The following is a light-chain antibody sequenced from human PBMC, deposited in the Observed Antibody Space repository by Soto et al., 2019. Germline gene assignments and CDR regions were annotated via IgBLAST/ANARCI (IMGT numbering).Light chain of an antibody. V-gene: IGLV1-44*01. CDR1: SSNIGSNA. Sequence: QSVLTQPPSASGTPGQKVTISCSGSSSNIGSNAVNWYQQLPGAAPKLLIYSDDQRPSGVPDRFSGSKSGTSASLAISGLQSEDEADYICAAWNDNLDGPSYVFGTGTKLTVL. CDR2: SDD. CDR3: AAWNDNLDGPSYV. J-gene: IGLJ1*01.